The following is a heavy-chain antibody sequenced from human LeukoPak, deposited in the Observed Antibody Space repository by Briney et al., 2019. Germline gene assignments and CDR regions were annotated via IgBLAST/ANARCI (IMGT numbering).Heavy chain of an antibody. CDR2: ISNNSSAI. Sequence: GGSLRLSCAASGFTFSTYSMNWVRQAPGKGLEWVSYISNNSSAIRYADSVKGRFTISRDNAKNSLYLQMNSLGDEDTAAYYCARGLVWGQGTLVTVSS. J-gene: IGHJ4*02. CDR3: ARGLV. CDR1: GFTFSTYS. V-gene: IGHV3-48*02.